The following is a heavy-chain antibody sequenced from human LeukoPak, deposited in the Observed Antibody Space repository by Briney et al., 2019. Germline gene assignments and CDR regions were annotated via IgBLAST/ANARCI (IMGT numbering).Heavy chain of an antibody. J-gene: IGHJ4*02. Sequence: QTGGSLRLSCAASGFTFSTYGMHWVRQAPGKGLEWVAVISYDGTNKYYADSVRGRFTISRDNSKNTLYLQMNSLRAEDTAVYYCAKGLDSRRELAPFDYWGQGTLVTVSS. D-gene: IGHD1-26*01. V-gene: IGHV3-30*18. CDR3: AKGLDSRRELAPFDY. CDR1: GFTFSTYG. CDR2: ISYDGTNK.